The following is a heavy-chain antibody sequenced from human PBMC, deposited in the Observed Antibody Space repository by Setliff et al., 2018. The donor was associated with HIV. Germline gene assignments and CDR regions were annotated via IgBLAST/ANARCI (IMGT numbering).Heavy chain of an antibody. CDR1: GGSISSNY. D-gene: IGHD5-18*01. CDR3: ARRDRDTAIRYYYYYYMDV. J-gene: IGHJ6*03. V-gene: IGHV4-59*12. CDR2: IYYSGST. Sequence: SETLSLTCTVSGGSISSNYWSWIRQPPGKGLEWIGYIYYSGSTDYNPSLKSRVTISIDTSKNQFSLKLSSVTAADTAVYYCARRDRDTAIRYYYYYYMDVWGKGTTVTVSS.